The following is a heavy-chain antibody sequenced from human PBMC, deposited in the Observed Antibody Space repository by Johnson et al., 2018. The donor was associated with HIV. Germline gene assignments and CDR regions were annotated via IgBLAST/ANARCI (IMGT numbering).Heavy chain of an antibody. CDR2: IWYDGSNK. CDR1: GFTFSSYG. Sequence: QVQLVESGGGVVQPGRSLRLSCAASGFTFSSYGMHWVRQAPGKGLEWVAVIWYDGSNKYYADSVKGRFTSSRDNSKNTLYLQMNSLRAEDTAVYYCARADITYNYYDRSGYYYHDACDMWGQGTEVTVSS. CDR3: ARADITYNYYDRSGYYYHDACDM. J-gene: IGHJ3*02. V-gene: IGHV3-30*19. D-gene: IGHD3-22*01.